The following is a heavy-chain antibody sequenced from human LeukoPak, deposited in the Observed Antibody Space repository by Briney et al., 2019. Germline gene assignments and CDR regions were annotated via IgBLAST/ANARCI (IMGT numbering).Heavy chain of an antibody. D-gene: IGHD6-19*01. V-gene: IGHV3-23*01. Sequence: GGSLRLSCAASGFTFSSYAMSWVRQAPGRGLEWVSSISSNGVSTYYADSVKGRFTISRDNSKNTLCLQMNSLRAEDTAVYYCAKDSVTVAGTPGDYWGQGTLVTVSS. CDR1: GFTFSSYA. CDR2: ISSNGVST. CDR3: AKDSVTVAGTPGDY. J-gene: IGHJ4*02.